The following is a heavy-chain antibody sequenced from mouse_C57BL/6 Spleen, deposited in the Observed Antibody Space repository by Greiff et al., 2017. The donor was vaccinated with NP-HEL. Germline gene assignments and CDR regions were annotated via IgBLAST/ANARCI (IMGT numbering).Heavy chain of an antibody. J-gene: IGHJ3*01. CDR2: IDPETGGT. V-gene: IGHV1-15*01. D-gene: IGHD1-1*01. Sequence: VQLQQSGAELVRPGASVTLSCKASGYTFTDYEMHWVKQTPVHGLEWIGAIDPETGGTAYNQKFKGKAILTADKSSSTAYMELRSLTSEDSAVYYCTRSDLGYYGSSYWFAYWGQGTLVTVSA. CDR3: TRSDLGYYGSSYWFAY. CDR1: GYTFTDYE.